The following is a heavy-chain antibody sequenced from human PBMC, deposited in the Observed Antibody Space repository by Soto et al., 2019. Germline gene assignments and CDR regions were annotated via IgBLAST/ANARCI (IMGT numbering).Heavy chain of an antibody. Sequence: GGSLRLSCAASGFTFSSYGMHWVRQAPGKGLEWVAVISYDGSNKYYADSVKGRFSISRDNSKNTLYLQMNSLRAEDTAVYYCAKASLGYGVRDAFDIWGQGTMVTVSS. V-gene: IGHV3-30*18. CDR2: ISYDGSNK. CDR3: AKASLGYGVRDAFDI. D-gene: IGHD4-17*01. J-gene: IGHJ3*02. CDR1: GFTFSSYG.